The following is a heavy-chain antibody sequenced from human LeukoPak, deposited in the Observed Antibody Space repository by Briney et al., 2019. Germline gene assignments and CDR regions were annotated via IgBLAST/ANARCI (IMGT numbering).Heavy chain of an antibody. CDR2: ISAYNGNT. V-gene: IGHV1-18*01. CDR3: ARVTAAAGDWYYYYMDV. Sequence: ASVKVSCKASGYTFTSYGISWVRQAPGQGLEWMGWISAYNGNTNYAQKLQGRVTITRNTSISTAYMELSSLRSEDTAVYYCARVTAAAGDWYYYYMDVWGKGTTVTVSS. J-gene: IGHJ6*03. CDR1: GYTFTSYG. D-gene: IGHD6-13*01.